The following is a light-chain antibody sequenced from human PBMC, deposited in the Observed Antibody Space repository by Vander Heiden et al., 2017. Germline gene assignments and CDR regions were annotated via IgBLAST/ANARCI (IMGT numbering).Light chain of an antibody. CDR3: MQALQTPPWT. V-gene: IGKV2-28*01. J-gene: IGKJ1*01. Sequence: IVMTQSSLSLRVTPGGAASISCRSSQSLLQSNGYYYLDWYLQKPGQSPQLLIYLVANRGSGVSDRISGSGSGTDFTLKISRVEAEDVGVYYCMQALQTPPWTFGQGTQVEIK. CDR2: LVA. CDR1: QSLLQSNGYYY.